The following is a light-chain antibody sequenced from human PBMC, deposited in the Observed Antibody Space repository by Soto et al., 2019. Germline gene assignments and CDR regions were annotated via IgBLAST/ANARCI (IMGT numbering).Light chain of an antibody. Sequence: EIVLTQSQGTLSFSPLERTNLXCRASQSVSNNLAWYQQSPGQAPRLLIYGASTRATGIPARFSGSGSGTEFTLTINSLQSEDFAVYYCQQYNNWPMWTFGQGTKVDIK. CDR2: GAS. CDR3: QQYNNWPMWT. CDR1: QSVSNN. J-gene: IGKJ1*01. V-gene: IGKV3-15*01.